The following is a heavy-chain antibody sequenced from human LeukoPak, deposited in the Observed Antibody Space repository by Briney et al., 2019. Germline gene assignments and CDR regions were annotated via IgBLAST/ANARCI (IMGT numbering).Heavy chain of an antibody. Sequence: GGSLRLSCAASGFTFSTPGMHWVRQAPGKGLEWVAVISYDENTKYYADSVKGRFTISRDNSKNTLYLQMNSLRAEDTAVYYCAKEYCGGGRCKDDFFDYWGQGTLVTVSS. J-gene: IGHJ4*02. V-gene: IGHV3-30*18. CDR1: GFTFSTPG. D-gene: IGHD2-15*01. CDR3: AKEYCGGGRCKDDFFDY. CDR2: ISYDENTK.